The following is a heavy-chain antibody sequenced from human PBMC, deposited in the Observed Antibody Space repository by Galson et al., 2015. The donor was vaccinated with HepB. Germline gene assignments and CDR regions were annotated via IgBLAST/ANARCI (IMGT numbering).Heavy chain of an antibody. J-gene: IGHJ6*02. V-gene: IGHV1-18*01. Sequence: VRQAPGQGLEWMGWISAYNGNTNYAQKLQSRVTMTTDTSTSTAYMELRSLRSDDTAVYYCARDIVVVPAAIGDYGMDVWGQGTTVTVSS. D-gene: IGHD2-2*01. CDR3: ARDIVVVPAAIGDYGMDV. CDR2: ISAYNGNT.